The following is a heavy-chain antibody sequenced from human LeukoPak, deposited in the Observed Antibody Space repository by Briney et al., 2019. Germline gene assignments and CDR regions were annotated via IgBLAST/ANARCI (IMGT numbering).Heavy chain of an antibody. D-gene: IGHD6-13*01. Sequence: GGSLRLSCVASGFTFSSYSMNWVRQAPGKGVEWVSSISSSSSYIYYADSVKGRFTISRDNAKNSLYLQMNSLRAEDTAVYYCARGPLNPKAAAGTISSYWGQGTLVTVSS. CDR2: ISSSSSYI. CDR1: GFTFSSYS. V-gene: IGHV3-21*01. J-gene: IGHJ4*02. CDR3: ARGPLNPKAAAGTISSY.